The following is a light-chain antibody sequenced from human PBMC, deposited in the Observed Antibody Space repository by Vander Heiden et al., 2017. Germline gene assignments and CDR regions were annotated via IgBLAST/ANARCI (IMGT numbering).Light chain of an antibody. V-gene: IGLV1-51*01. J-gene: IGLJ2*01. CDR1: SSNIGNNY. CDR3: GKWDSSLSVWV. Sequence: QSVLTPPPSASAAPGQKVTISCSGSSSNIGNNYVSWYQQLPGTAPKLLMYDNNKRPSGIPDRFSGSKSGTSATLAITGLQTGDEADYYCGKWDSSLSVWVFGGGTKLTVL. CDR2: DNN.